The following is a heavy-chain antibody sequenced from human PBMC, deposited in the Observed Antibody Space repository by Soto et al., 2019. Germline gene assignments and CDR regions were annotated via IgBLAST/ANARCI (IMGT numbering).Heavy chain of an antibody. CDR2: VYYSGST. V-gene: IGHV4-30-4*01. J-gene: IGHJ6*02. CDR3: ASRYCSGGSCSYYYYGMDV. CDR1: GGSISSGDYY. Sequence: QVQLQESGPGLVKPSQTLSLTCTVSGGSISSGDYYWSWIRQPPGKGLEWIGYVYYSGSTYYNPSLQSRVTIAVDTSKNQFSLKLSSVTAADTAVYYCASRYCSGGSCSYYYYGMDVWGQGTTVTVSS. D-gene: IGHD2-15*01.